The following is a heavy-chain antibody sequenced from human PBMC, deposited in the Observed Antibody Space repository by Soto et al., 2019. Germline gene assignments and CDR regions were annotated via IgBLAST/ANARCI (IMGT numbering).Heavy chain of an antibody. V-gene: IGHV3-21*01. CDR1: GFTFSSYS. J-gene: IGHJ3*02. CDR3: ARVSIAVRDAFDI. Sequence: EVQLVESGGGLVKPGGSLRLSCAASGFTFSSYSMNWVRQAPGKGLEWVSSISSSSSYIYYADSVKGRFTIPRDNAKNSLYLQMNSLRAEDTAVYYCARVSIAVRDAFDIWGQGTMVTVSS. D-gene: IGHD6-6*01. CDR2: ISSSSSYI.